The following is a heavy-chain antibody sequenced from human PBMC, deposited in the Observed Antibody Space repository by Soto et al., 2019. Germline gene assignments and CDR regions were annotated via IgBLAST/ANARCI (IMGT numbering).Heavy chain of an antibody. V-gene: IGHV3-48*02. CDR2: ISISGSTV. CDR3: ARVTSGTLEY. Sequence: EVQLVESGGALVQPGGSLRLSCAASGFIFSDFGMTWVRQAPGKGLEWVSYISISGSTVYYADSVKGRFTISRDNAKNSRYLQMNSLRDEDTAVYYCARVTSGTLEYWGQGTLFTVSS. D-gene: IGHD1-1*01. J-gene: IGHJ4*02. CDR1: GFIFSDFG.